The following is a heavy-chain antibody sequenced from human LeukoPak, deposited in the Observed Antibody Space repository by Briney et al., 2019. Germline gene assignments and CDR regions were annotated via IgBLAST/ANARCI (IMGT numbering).Heavy chain of an antibody. CDR2: IYYSGST. CDR3: ARVRDWFDP. Sequence: SETLSLTCTVSGGSISSYYWSWIRQPPEKGLEWIGYIYYSGSTNYNPSLKSRVTISVDTSKDQFFLKLSSVTAADTAMYYCARVRDWFDPWGQGTLVTVSS. D-gene: IGHD4/OR15-4a*01. V-gene: IGHV4-59*12. CDR1: GGSISSYY. J-gene: IGHJ5*02.